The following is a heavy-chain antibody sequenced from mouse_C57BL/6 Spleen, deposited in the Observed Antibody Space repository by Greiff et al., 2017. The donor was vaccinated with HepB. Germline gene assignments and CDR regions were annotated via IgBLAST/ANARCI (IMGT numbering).Heavy chain of an antibody. CDR1: GFTFSDYG. D-gene: IGHD1-1*01. V-gene: IGHV5-17*01. Sequence: EVQLVESGGGLVKPGGSLKLSCAASGFTFSDYGMHWVRQAPEKGLEWVAYISSGSSTIYYADTVKGRFTISRDNAKNTLFLQMTSLRSEDTAMYYCARRDYGTPYAMDYWGQGTSVTVSS. CDR3: ARRDYGTPYAMDY. J-gene: IGHJ4*01. CDR2: ISSGSSTI.